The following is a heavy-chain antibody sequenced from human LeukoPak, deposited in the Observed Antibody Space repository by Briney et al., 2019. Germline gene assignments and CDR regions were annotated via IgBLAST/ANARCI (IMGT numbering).Heavy chain of an antibody. J-gene: IGHJ4*02. CDR3: AKRQWLTPLDS. V-gene: IGHV4-4*02. D-gene: IGHD6-19*01. CDR2: IYHSGST. Sequence: SGTLPLTCAVSGDSISSSNWWSWVRQPPEKGLEWIGEIYHSGSTNYNPSLKSRVTISVDKSKNQVSLKLSSVTAADTAIYYCAKRQWLTPLDSWGQGTLVTVSS. CDR1: GDSISSSNW.